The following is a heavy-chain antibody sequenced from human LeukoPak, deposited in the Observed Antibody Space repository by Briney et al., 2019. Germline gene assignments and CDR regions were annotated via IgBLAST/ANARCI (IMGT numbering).Heavy chain of an antibody. V-gene: IGHV1-18*01. CDR3: AKDSGGLAAAGLFDY. CDR2: ISAYNGNT. D-gene: IGHD6-13*01. J-gene: IGHJ4*02. Sequence: VASVKVSCKASGYTFTSYGISWVRQAPGQGLEWMGWISAYNGNTNYAQKLQGRVTMTTDTSTSTAYTELRSLRSDDTAVYYCAKDSGGLAAAGLFDYWGQGTLVTVSS. CDR1: GYTFTSYG.